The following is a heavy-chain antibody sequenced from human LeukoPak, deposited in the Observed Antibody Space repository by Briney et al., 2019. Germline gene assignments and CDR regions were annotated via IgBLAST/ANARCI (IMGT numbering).Heavy chain of an antibody. D-gene: IGHD3-22*01. CDR2: IYYSGNT. Sequence: SETLSLTCTVSGGSISSYYWSWIRQPPGKGLEWIGYIYYSGNTNYNPSLKSRVTISVDTSKNQFSLKLSSVTAADTAVYYCARAWYYYDSSGPFFDIWGQGTMVTVSS. CDR3: ARAWYYYDSSGPFFDI. CDR1: GGSISSYY. J-gene: IGHJ3*02. V-gene: IGHV4-59*01.